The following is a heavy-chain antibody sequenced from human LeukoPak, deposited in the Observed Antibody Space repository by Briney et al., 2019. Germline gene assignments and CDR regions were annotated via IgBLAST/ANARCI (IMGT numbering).Heavy chain of an antibody. Sequence: GGSLRLSCAASGFTFSNYAMMWVRQAPGKGLEWVSSISGGGDTYYIDSVKGRYTVSRDNSKNTLYLQINSLTADDTALYYCAKGKAAGAVDWFDPWGQGTLVTVSS. CDR1: GFTFSNYA. D-gene: IGHD6-13*01. CDR3: AKGKAAGAVDWFDP. V-gene: IGHV3-23*01. J-gene: IGHJ5*02. CDR2: ISGGGDT.